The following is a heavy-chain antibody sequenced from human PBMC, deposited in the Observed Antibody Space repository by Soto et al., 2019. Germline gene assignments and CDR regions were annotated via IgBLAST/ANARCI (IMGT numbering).Heavy chain of an antibody. D-gene: IGHD4-17*01. CDR3: ASDTAPTDHAFDT. CDR1: GGSISSYY. CDR2: IYYSGST. J-gene: IGHJ3*02. Sequence: SETLSLTCTASGGSISSYYWSWIRQPPGKGLEWIGYIYYSGSTNYNPSLKSRVTISVDTSKNQFSLKLSSVTAADTAVYYCASDTAPTDHAFDTWGQGTMVTVSS. V-gene: IGHV4-59*01.